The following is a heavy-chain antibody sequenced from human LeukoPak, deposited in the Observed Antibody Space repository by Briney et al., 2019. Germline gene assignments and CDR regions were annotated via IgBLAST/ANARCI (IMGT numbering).Heavy chain of an antibody. Sequence: ASVKGSCKASGYTFTGYYMHWVRQAPGQGLEWMGWINPNSGGTNYAQKFQGRVTMTRDTSISTAYMELSRLRSDDTAVYYCARDLEWSTRWFDPWGQGTLVTVSS. CDR2: INPNSGGT. CDR1: GYTFTGYY. J-gene: IGHJ5*02. V-gene: IGHV1-2*02. CDR3: ARDLEWSTRWFDP. D-gene: IGHD3-3*01.